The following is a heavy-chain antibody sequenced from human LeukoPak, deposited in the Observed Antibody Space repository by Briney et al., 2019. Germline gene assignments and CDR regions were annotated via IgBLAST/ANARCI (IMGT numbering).Heavy chain of an antibody. D-gene: IGHD6-19*01. CDR3: ARAPAVVRNNDDAFDI. CDR1: GYTFTGYY. V-gene: IGHV1-2*02. CDR2: INPNSGGT. Sequence: ASVKVSCKASGYTFTGYYMHWVRQAPGQGLEWMGWINPNSGGTNYAQKFQGRVTMTRDTSISTAYMELSRLRSDDTAVYYCARAPAVVRNNDDAFDIWGQGTMVTVSS. J-gene: IGHJ3*02.